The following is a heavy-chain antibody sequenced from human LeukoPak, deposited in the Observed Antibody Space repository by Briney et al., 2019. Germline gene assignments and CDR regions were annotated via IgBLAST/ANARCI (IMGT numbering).Heavy chain of an antibody. V-gene: IGHV4-39*01. Sequence: SETLSLTCTVSGGSISSSSYYWGWIRQPPGKGLEWIGSIYYSGSTYYNPSLKSRVTISVDTSKNQFSLKLSSVTAADTAVYYCARQRSAMEDYWGQGTLVTVSS. D-gene: IGHD1-26*01. CDR2: IYYSGST. J-gene: IGHJ4*02. CDR1: GGSISSSSYY. CDR3: ARQRSAMEDY.